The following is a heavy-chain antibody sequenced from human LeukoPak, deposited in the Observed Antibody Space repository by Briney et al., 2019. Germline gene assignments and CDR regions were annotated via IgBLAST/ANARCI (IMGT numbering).Heavy chain of an antibody. J-gene: IGHJ4*02. Sequence: SVKVSCKASGGTFSSYAINWVRQAPGQGLEWMGGIIPIFGTANYAQKFQGRVTIIADESSTTAYMELSSLRSEDTAVYYCARREGTFGTYFDYWGQGTLVTVSS. CDR3: ARREGTFGTYFDY. CDR1: GGTFSSYA. D-gene: IGHD3-10*01. V-gene: IGHV1-69*01. CDR2: IIPIFGTA.